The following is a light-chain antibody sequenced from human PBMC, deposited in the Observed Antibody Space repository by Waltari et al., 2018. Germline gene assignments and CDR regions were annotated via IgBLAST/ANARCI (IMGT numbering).Light chain of an antibody. CDR3: QQSDAFPYT. CDR1: QTIPTY. CDR2: ATS. Sequence: DSQMTQSPSSLSASVGDRVTIACRASQTIPTYLNWYQHKAGEAPNLLIYATSNLESGVPSRFSGSGSGTEFTLTISNLQAEDFATYYCQQSDAFPYTFGQGTKLEIK. J-gene: IGKJ2*01. V-gene: IGKV1-39*01.